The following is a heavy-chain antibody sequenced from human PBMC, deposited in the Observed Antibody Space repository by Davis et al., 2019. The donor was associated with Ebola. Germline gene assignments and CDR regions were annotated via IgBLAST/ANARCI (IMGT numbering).Heavy chain of an antibody. D-gene: IGHD4-17*01. J-gene: IGHJ6*02. Sequence: GESLKISCKGSGYSFTNYWIGWVRQMPGKGLEWMGIIYPGDSDTRYSPSFQGQVTISADKSISTAYLQWSSLKASDTAMYYCARLEVTTRDYYYGMDVWGQGTTVTVSS. CDR1: GYSFTNYW. CDR3: ARLEVTTRDYYYGMDV. V-gene: IGHV5-51*01. CDR2: IYPGDSDT.